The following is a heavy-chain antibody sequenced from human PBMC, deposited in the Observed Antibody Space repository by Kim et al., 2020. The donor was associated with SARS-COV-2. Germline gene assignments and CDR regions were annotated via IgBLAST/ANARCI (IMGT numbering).Heavy chain of an antibody. D-gene: IGHD1-1*01. CDR3: ARDIWDSGSEREPS. CDR1: GFTFTDYF. Sequence: GGSLRLSCAASGFTFTDYFMSWIRQAPGKGLEWVAYISSSGSTLFYADSVKGRFIISRDNAMNSLSLQMNSLRAEDTAVYYCARDIWDSGSEREPSWGQG. J-gene: IGHJ5*02. CDR2: ISSSGSTL. V-gene: IGHV3-11*04.